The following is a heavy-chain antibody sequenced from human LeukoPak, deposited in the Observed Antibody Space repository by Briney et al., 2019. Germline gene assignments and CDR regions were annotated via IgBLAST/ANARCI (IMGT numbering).Heavy chain of an antibody. V-gene: IGHV3-21*01. J-gene: IGHJ4*02. CDR3: ARVAGYYDSSGYYYNYFDY. D-gene: IGHD3-22*01. CDR2: ISSSSSYI. Sequence: GGSLRLSCAASGFTFSSYSMNWVRQAPGKGLEWVSSISSSSSYIYYADSVKGRFTISRDNAKDSLYLQMNSLRAEDTAVYYCARVAGYYDSSGYYYNYFDYWGQGTLVTVSS. CDR1: GFTFSSYS.